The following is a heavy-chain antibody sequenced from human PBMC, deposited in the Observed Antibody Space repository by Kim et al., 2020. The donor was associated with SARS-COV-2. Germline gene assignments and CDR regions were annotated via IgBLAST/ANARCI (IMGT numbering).Heavy chain of an antibody. CDR2: IDPSDSYT. Sequence: GESLKISCKGSGYSFTSYWISWVRQMPGKGLEWMGRIDPSDSYTNYSPSFQGHVTISADKSISTAYLQWSSLKASDTAMYYCARIDLTFGGADGYYYYYYGMDVWGQGTTVTVSS. D-gene: IGHD3-16*01. CDR1: GYSFTSYW. V-gene: IGHV5-10-1*01. CDR3: ARIDLTFGGADGYYYYYYGMDV. J-gene: IGHJ6*02.